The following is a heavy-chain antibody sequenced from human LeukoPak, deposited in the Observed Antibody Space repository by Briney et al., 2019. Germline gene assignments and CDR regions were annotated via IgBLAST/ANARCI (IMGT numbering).Heavy chain of an antibody. CDR1: GYTFTYND. CDR2: MNPGTGDT. J-gene: IGHJ4*02. D-gene: IGHD6-19*01. V-gene: IGHV1-8*01. Sequence: ASVKVSCKASGYTFTYNDVNWVRQATGQGLEWMGWMNPGTGDTGYAPRFQGRLAMTADTSIKTAYMELSGLTSDDTAVYYCARGSGYSSGWYNPRPFDYWGQGTLVTVSS. CDR3: ARGSGYSSGWYNPRPFDY.